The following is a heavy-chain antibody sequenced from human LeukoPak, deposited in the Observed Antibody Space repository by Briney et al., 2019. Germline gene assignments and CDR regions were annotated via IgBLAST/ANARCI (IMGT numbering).Heavy chain of an antibody. CDR2: ISASVSTT. CDR1: GFTFSSYA. D-gene: IGHD3-3*01. Sequence: PGGSLRLSCAASGFTFSSYAMNWVRQAPGKGLDWVSFISASVSTTHYADSVTGRFTISRDNSNNTLYLQINSLRAEDTAAYYCAKGAQYDFWSGYTLEYFDVWGKGTLVTVSS. CDR3: AKGAQYDFWSGYTLEYFDV. V-gene: IGHV3-23*01. J-gene: IGHJ4*02.